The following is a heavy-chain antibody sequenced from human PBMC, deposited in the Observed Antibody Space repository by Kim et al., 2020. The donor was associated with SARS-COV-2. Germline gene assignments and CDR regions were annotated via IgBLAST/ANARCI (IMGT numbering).Heavy chain of an antibody. J-gene: IGHJ4*02. CDR3: ARDRGPSSGWGGDYFDY. CDR2: IYSGGST. V-gene: IGHV3-66*01. Sequence: GGSLRLSCAASGFTVSSNYMSWVRQAPGKGLEWVSVIYSGGSTYYADSVKGRFTISRDNSKNTLYLQMNSLRAEDTAVYYCARDRGPSSGWGGDYFDYWGQGTLVTVSS. D-gene: IGHD6-19*01. CDR1: GFTVSSNY.